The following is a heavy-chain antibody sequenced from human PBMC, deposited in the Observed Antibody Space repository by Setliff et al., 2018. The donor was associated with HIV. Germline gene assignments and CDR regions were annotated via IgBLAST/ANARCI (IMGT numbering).Heavy chain of an antibody. CDR3: ARVSTDYVWGSFLSSGPYYFDF. CDR2: IHTSGNT. CDR1: DDSVSTFY. D-gene: IGHD3-16*01. J-gene: IGHJ4*02. Sequence: SETLSLTCTVSDDSVSTFYWNWIRQPAGKGLQWIGRIHTSGNTNYNPSLKSRVTISVDTSKSQFSLKLTSVTAADTAAYFCARVSTDYVWGSFLSSGPYYFDFWGQGALVTVSS. V-gene: IGHV4-4*07.